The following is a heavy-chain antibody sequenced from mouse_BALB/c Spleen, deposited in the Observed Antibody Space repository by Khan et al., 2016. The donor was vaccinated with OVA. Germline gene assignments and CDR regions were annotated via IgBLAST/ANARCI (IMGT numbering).Heavy chain of an antibody. J-gene: IGHJ3*01. CDR2: IYTGSGST. V-gene: IGHV1-77*01. Sequence: QVQLQQSGPELVKPGASVKMSCKASGYTFTDYVINWVKQRTGQGLEWIGEIYTGSGSTYYNEKFKGKATLTADKSSNTAYMQLSSLTSEDSADYFCAKNYASWFAYWGQGTLVTVSA. CDR1: GYTFTDYV. CDR3: AKNYASWFAY.